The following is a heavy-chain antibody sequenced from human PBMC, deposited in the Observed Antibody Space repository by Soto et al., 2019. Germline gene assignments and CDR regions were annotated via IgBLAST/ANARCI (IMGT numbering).Heavy chain of an antibody. V-gene: IGHV4-59*01. J-gene: IGHJ5*02. Sequence: PSETLSLTCTVSGGSLSSYYLTWIRQSPGKGLEWIGYVYFSGNTNYNPSLKSRVTISIDTSKNQFSLRLASVTAADTAFYYCGSVRPSGYVLSWGQGTLVTVSS. CDR2: VYFSGNT. CDR1: GGSLSSYY. D-gene: IGHD6-25*01. CDR3: GSVRPSGYVLS.